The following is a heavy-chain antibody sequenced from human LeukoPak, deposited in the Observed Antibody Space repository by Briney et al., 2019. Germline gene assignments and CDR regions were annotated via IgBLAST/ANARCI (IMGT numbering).Heavy chain of an antibody. J-gene: IGHJ3*02. CDR3: AREAPHCSSTSCDDAFDI. Sequence: GGSLRLSCAASGFTFSSYGMHWVRQAPGKGLEWVAFIRYDGSNKYYADSVKGRFTISRDNSKNTLYLQMNSLRAEDTAVYYCAREAPHCSSTSCDDAFDIWGQGTMVTVSS. V-gene: IGHV3-30*02. CDR2: IRYDGSNK. CDR1: GFTFSSYG. D-gene: IGHD2-2*01.